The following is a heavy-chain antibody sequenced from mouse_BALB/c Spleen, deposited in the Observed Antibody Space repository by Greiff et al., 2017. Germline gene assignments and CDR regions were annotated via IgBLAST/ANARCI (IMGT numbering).Heavy chain of an antibody. CDR3: ARPGDDGYYLDY. D-gene: IGHD2-3*01. CDR2: INPNNGGT. V-gene: IGHV1-18*01. CDR1: GYTFTDYN. J-gene: IGHJ2*01. Sequence: EVQLQQSGPELVKPGASVKIPCKASGYTFTDYNMDWVKQSHGKSLEWIGDINPNNGGTIYNQKFKGKATLTVDKSSSTAYMELRSLTSEDTAVYYCARPGDDGYYLDYWGQGTTLTVSS.